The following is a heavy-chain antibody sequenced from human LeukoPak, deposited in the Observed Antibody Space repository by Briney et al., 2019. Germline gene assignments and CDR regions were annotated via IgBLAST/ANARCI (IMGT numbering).Heavy chain of an antibody. J-gene: IGHJ5*02. CDR1: GYSISGDKY. V-gene: IGHV4-38-2*01. CDR3: ARSHSGWQGHNNWFDP. Sequence: PSETLSLTCEVSGYSISGDKYWGWIRQPPGKGLEWIRSIYHTGSTYYNPSLKSRVSISVDTSKNQFSLKFTSVTAADTAVYYCARSHSGWQGHNNWFDPWGQGTLVTVSS. CDR2: IYHTGST. D-gene: IGHD6-19*01.